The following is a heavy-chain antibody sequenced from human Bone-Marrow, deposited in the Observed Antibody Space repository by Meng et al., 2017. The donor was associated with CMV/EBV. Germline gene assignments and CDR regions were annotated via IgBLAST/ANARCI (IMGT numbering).Heavy chain of an antibody. CDR2: IYYSGNT. V-gene: IGHV4-39*01. D-gene: IGHD3-22*01. CDR3: ARGDYYLYTMDV. J-gene: IGHJ6*02. Sequence: VSCGSINSNDYYWGWIRQPPGKGLEWIGSIYYSGNTNYNWLLKSRVTISADTSKNQLSLKLSSVTAADTAVYYCARGDYYLYTMDVWGQGTAVTVSS. CDR1: CGSINSNDYY.